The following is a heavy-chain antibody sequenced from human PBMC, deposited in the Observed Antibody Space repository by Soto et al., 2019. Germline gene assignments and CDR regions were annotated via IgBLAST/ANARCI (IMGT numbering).Heavy chain of an antibody. CDR2: ITETGGDT. J-gene: IGHJ4*02. V-gene: IGHV3-23*01. D-gene: IGHD2-15*01. CDR1: GIPFGIRA. CDR3: ARKSTYSQTERRTFDF. Sequence: PGGSLRLSCVASGIPFGIRAMSWVRQSPGEGLEWVSAITETGGDTKYADSVRGRFTMSRNNSKKTLYMQMNSLRVEDSAIYYFARKSTYSQTERRTFDFWGTGTVVTISS.